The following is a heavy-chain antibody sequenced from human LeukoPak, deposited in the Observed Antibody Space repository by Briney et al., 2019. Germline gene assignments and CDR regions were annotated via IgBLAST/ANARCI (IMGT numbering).Heavy chain of an antibody. V-gene: IGHV4-59*12. D-gene: IGHD4-17*01. CDR3: ARGGDTTVTTAAPFDY. CDR2: IYHSGST. CDR1: ADSISRYY. Sequence: PSETLSLTCTVSADSISRYYWSWIRQPPGKGLEWIGYIYHSGSTYYNPSLKSRVTISVDRSKNQFSLKLSSVTAADTAVYYCARGGDTTVTTAAPFDYWGQGTLVTVSS. J-gene: IGHJ4*02.